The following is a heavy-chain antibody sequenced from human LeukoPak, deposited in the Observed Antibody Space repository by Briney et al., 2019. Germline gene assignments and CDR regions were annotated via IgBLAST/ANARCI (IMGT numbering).Heavy chain of an antibody. D-gene: IGHD4-23*01. CDR1: GGSISSTTYY. Sequence: PSGTLSLTCTVSGGSISSTTYYWGWIRQPPGKGLEWIGSIYYSGSTYYNPSLKSRVTISVDTSKNQFSLKLNSVTAADTAVYYCAGHTGGNLDAFDLWGQGTMVTVSS. CDR3: AGHTGGNLDAFDL. J-gene: IGHJ3*01. V-gene: IGHV4-39*01. CDR2: IYYSGST.